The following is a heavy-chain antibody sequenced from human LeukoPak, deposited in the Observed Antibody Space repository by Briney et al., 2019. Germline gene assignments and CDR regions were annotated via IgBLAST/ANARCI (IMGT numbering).Heavy chain of an antibody. D-gene: IGHD2-15*01. J-gene: IGHJ5*02. CDR1: GFTFSSYG. Sequence: GGSLRLSCAASGFTFSSYGMHWVRQAPGKGLEWVAFIRYDGSNKYYADSVKGRFTISRDNSKNTLYLQMNSLRAEDMAVYYCAKVRGPSRVDWFDPWGQGTLVTVSS. CDR2: IRYDGSNK. V-gene: IGHV3-30*02. CDR3: AKVRGPSRVDWFDP.